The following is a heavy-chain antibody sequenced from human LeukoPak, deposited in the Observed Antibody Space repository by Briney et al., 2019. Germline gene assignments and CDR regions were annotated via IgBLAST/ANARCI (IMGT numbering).Heavy chain of an antibody. Sequence: QSGGSLRLSCAASGFIFSNFAIHWVRQVPGKGLEWVAVISFDGNTKYFGDSVKGRFTISRDNSKSTTYLQMNSLRPEDTAVYYCAKAVTTEGRNFDYWGQGTLVTVSS. CDR2: ISFDGNTK. D-gene: IGHD4-11*01. CDR1: GFIFSNFA. V-gene: IGHV3-30*18. J-gene: IGHJ4*02. CDR3: AKAVTTEGRNFDY.